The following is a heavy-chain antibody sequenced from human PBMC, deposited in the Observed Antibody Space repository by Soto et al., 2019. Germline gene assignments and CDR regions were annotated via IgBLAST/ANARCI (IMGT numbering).Heavy chain of an antibody. Sequence: VQLQQWGAGLLKPSENLSLTCAVYGGSFSGYNWSWIRQPPGKGLEWIGEITHSGSTNYNPSLKSRVTISVETSKNQFSLMLSAVTVADRAVYYCAVAPPMVRGVQYNLFDTFGKGTLVTGSS. J-gene: IGHJ5*02. CDR3: AVAPPMVRGVQYNLFDT. V-gene: IGHV4-34*01. CDR1: GGSFSGYN. CDR2: ITHSGST. D-gene: IGHD3-10*01.